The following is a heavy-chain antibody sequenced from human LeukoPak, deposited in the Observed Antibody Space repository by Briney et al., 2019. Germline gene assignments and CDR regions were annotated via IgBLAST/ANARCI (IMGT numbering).Heavy chain of an antibody. CDR1: GFTFSRFW. Sequence: PGGSRRLSCAASGFTFSRFWMSWVRQAPGKGLEWVANIRQDGSEKYYVDSVKGRFTISRDNAKNSLYLQMNSLRAEDTAVFYCARDGTYTDYDPDFDIWGQGTLVTVSS. CDR2: IRQDGSEK. V-gene: IGHV3-7*04. D-gene: IGHD5-12*01. CDR3: ARDGTYTDYDPDFDI. J-gene: IGHJ4*02.